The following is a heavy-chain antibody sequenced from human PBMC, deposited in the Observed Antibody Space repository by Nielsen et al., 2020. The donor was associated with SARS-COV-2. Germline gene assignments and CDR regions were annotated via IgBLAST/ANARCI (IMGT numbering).Heavy chain of an antibody. Sequence: GESLKISCAASGFTFSDYYMSWIRQAPGKGLEWVSYISSSGSTIYYADSVKGRFTISRDNAKNSLYLQMNSLRAEDTAVYYCAKNTGPSGYYGYWGQGTLVTVSS. CDR3: AKNTGPSGYYGY. CDR2: ISSSGSTI. V-gene: IGHV3-11*04. J-gene: IGHJ4*02. CDR1: GFTFSDYY. D-gene: IGHD3-22*01.